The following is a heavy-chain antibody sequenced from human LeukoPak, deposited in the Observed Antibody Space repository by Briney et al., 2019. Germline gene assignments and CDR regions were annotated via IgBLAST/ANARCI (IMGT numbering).Heavy chain of an antibody. J-gene: IGHJ4*02. CDR1: GGSISSGSHY. V-gene: IGHV4-61*02. CDR3: ARDGRLEGCGGDCYPDY. Sequence: SQTLSLTCTVSGGSISSGSHYWSWIRQPAGKGLEWIGRIYTSWSTNYNPSLESRVTISVDTSRNKFSLKLSSVTAADTAVYYCARDGRLEGCGGDCYPDYWGQGTLVTVSS. D-gene: IGHD2-21*01. CDR2: IYTSWST.